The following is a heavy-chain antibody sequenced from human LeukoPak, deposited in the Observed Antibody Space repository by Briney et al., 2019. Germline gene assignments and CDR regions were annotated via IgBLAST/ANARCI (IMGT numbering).Heavy chain of an antibody. CDR2: ISSSSSYI. D-gene: IGHD6-19*01. CDR1: GFTSSSYS. J-gene: IGHJ4*02. Sequence: GGSLRLSCAASGFTSSSYSMNWGRQAPGKGLEWVSSISSSSSYIYYADSVKGRFTISRDNAKNSLYLQMNSLRAEDTAVYYCARVRLEQWLPEYWGQGTLVTVSS. V-gene: IGHV3-21*01. CDR3: ARVRLEQWLPEY.